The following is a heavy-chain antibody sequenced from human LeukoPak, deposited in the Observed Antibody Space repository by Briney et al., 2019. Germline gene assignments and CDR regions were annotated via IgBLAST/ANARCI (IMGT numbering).Heavy chain of an antibody. CDR2: ISSNGGDT. CDR3: AKDAGNWYADY. Sequence: GRSLRLSCAASGFTFSSYAMNWVRQAPGKGLEWVSTISSNGGDTVYAGSVKGHFTISRDNSKNTLYLQMNSLRAEDTAVYYCAKDAGNWYADYWGQGTLVTVSS. J-gene: IGHJ4*02. V-gene: IGHV3-23*01. CDR1: GFTFSSYA. D-gene: IGHD1-1*01.